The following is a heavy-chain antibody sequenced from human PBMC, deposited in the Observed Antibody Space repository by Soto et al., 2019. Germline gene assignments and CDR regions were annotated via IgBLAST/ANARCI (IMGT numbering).Heavy chain of an antibody. CDR1: GFTFSSYA. D-gene: IGHD5-18*01. CDR2: ISYDGSNK. Sequence: QVQLVESGGGVVQPGRSLRLSCAASGFTFSSYAMHWVRQAPGKGLGWVAVISYDGSNKYYADSVKGRFTISRDNSKNTLYLQMNSLRAEDTAVYYCARPLTGYSYGYPAFDIWGQGTMVTVSS. CDR3: ARPLTGYSYGYPAFDI. J-gene: IGHJ3*02. V-gene: IGHV3-30-3*01.